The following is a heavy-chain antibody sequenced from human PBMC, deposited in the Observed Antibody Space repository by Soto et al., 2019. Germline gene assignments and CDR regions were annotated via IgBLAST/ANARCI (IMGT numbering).Heavy chain of an antibody. CDR2: IIPIFGTA. V-gene: IGHV1-69*13. D-gene: IGHD5-12*01. CDR1: GGTFSSYA. Sequence: GASVKVSCKASGGTFSSYAISWVLQAPGQGLEWMGGIIPIFGTANYAQKFQGRVTITADESTSTAYMELSSLGSEDTAVCYCARKKFSGYVNWFDPWGQGTLVTVSS. CDR3: ARKKFSGYVNWFDP. J-gene: IGHJ5*02.